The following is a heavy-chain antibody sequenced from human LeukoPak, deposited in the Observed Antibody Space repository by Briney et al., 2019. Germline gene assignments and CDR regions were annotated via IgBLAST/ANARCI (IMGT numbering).Heavy chain of an antibody. D-gene: IGHD2-21*01. V-gene: IGHV3-21*03. J-gene: IGHJ4*02. CDR1: GFTFESYH. Sequence: GGSLRLSCAASGFTFESYHMNWVRQAPGKGLEWVSSISSSSSYIYYADSVKGRFSISRDNVKNSLYLELNSLKTEDTGVYYCATYEGVNWGQGTLVTVSS. CDR3: ATYEGVN. CDR2: ISSSSSYI.